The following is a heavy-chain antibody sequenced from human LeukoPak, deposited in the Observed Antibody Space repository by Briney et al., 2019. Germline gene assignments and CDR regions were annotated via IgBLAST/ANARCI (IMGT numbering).Heavy chain of an antibody. Sequence: GALILSCAASGFTFSSYGMHWVRPAPGKGLEWVATIRQDGSQEYYVDSVKGRFTISRDNAKNSLYLQMNSLRPEDTAVYYCARDPYSGSYGDYYYYYMDVWGKGTTVTISS. CDR1: GFTFSSYG. CDR3: ARDPYSGSYGDYYYYYMDV. J-gene: IGHJ6*03. V-gene: IGHV3-7*01. CDR2: IRQDGSQE. D-gene: IGHD1-26*01.